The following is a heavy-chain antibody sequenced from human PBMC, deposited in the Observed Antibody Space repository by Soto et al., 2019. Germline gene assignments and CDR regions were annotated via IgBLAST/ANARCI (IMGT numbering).Heavy chain of an antibody. CDR1: GFPFGSHA. V-gene: IGHV3-23*01. Sequence: GGSLRLSCAASGFPFGSHAMSWVRQAPGKGLEWVSLVSGNGGTTNYADSVKGRFTISRDNTQKTLYLQMNSLRAEDTAIYYCAKGKAHTLFGVDTLFDYWGQGTLVTVSS. J-gene: IGHJ4*02. CDR3: AKGKAHTLFGVDTLFDY. D-gene: IGHD3-3*01. CDR2: VSGNGGTT.